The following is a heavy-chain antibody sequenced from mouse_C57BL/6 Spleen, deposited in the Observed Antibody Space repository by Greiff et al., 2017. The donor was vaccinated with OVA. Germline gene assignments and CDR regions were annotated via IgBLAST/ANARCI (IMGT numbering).Heavy chain of an antibody. CDR3: ARGRDDWYFDV. D-gene: IGHD3-3*01. CDR2: IHPNSGST. CDR1: GYTFTSYW. Sequence: QVQLQQPGAELVKPGASVKLSCKASGYTFTSYWMHWVKQRPGQGLEWIGMIHPNSGSTNYNEKFKSKATLTVDKSSSTAYMQLSSLTSEDAAVYYCARGRDDWYFDVWGTGTTVTVSS. J-gene: IGHJ1*03. V-gene: IGHV1-64*01.